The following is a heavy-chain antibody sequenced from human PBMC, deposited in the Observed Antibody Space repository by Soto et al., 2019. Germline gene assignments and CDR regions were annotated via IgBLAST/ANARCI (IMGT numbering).Heavy chain of an antibody. Sequence: QITLKESGPTLVKPTQPLTLTCTFSGFSLTSRPVGVGWVRQPPGKALEWLAFIYWDDAKRYSPSLRSTLTVTKXXSXNXXVLTLTNMDPVDTATYYCAHRRNYDGSWNEAVFDYWGQGILVTVSS. CDR2: IYWDDAK. J-gene: IGHJ4*02. D-gene: IGHD3-16*01. V-gene: IGHV2-5*02. CDR1: GFSLTSRPVG. CDR3: AHRRNYDGSWNEAVFDY.